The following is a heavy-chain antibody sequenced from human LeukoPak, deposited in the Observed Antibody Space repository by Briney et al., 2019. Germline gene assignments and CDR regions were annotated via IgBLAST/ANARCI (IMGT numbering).Heavy chain of an antibody. CDR3: ARGQITMVRGVISIYYYYYMDV. Sequence: GGSLRLSCAASGFTVSSNYMSWVRQAPGKGLEWVSVIYSGGSTYYADSVKGRFTISRDNSKNTLYLQMNSLRAEDTAVYYCARGQITMVRGVISIYYYYYMDVWGKGTTVTISS. V-gene: IGHV3-53*01. J-gene: IGHJ6*03. D-gene: IGHD3-10*01. CDR2: IYSGGST. CDR1: GFTVSSNY.